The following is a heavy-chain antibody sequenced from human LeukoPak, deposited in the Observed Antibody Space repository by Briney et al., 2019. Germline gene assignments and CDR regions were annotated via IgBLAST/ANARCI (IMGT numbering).Heavy chain of an antibody. Sequence: SETLSLTCTVSGGSISSYYWSWIRQPAGKGLEWIGRIYASGSTNYNPSLKSRVTISVDTSKNQFSLQLNSLTTADTAVYYCARGGLGYSSSWYYFDYWGQGALVTVSS. J-gene: IGHJ4*02. CDR3: ARGGLGYSSSWYYFDY. V-gene: IGHV4-4*07. D-gene: IGHD6-13*01. CDR2: IYASGST. CDR1: GGSISSYY.